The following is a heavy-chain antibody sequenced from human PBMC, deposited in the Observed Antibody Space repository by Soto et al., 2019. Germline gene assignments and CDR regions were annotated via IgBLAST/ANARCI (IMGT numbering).Heavy chain of an antibody. D-gene: IGHD2-21*02. CDR2: ISSNSDKT. Sequence: LVESGGGLVSPGGSLRLSCVASGFRFSDHSMNWVRQAPGKGLQWISYISSNSDKTYYADSVKGRFTVSRDNAKNALFLQMNSLRDDDTATYYCARLPKGSVVTAWGQGARVTVSS. CDR3: ARLPKGSVVTA. CDR1: GFRFSDHS. V-gene: IGHV3-48*02. J-gene: IGHJ4*02.